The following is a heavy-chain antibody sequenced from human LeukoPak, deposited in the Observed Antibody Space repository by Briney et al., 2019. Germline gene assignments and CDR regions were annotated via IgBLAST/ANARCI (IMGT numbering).Heavy chain of an antibody. CDR2: VSPSDGGT. Sequence: GASVKVSCKASGYTFTNYYMHWVRQAPGQGLEWMGIVSPSDGGTRYAQQFQGRVTMTRDTSTSTVYMELSSLRSEDTAVYYCATGRWSYDYWGQGTLVTVSS. CDR3: ATGRWSYDY. V-gene: IGHV1-46*01. D-gene: IGHD4-23*01. J-gene: IGHJ4*02. CDR1: GYTFTNYY.